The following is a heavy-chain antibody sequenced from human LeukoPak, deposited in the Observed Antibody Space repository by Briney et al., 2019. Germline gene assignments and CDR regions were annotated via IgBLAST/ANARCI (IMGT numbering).Heavy chain of an antibody. V-gene: IGHV3-74*01. CDR3: AREILAPGKTHDY. CDR2: INDDGSAT. CDR1: GFTFSNYW. Sequence: QAGGSLRLSCAASGFTFSNYWMHWVRQVPGKGLVWVSRINDDGSATFYADSVKGRFTISRDNAENTLFLQINSLRAEDTAVYYCAREILAPGKTHDYWGQGTLVTVSS. J-gene: IGHJ4*02.